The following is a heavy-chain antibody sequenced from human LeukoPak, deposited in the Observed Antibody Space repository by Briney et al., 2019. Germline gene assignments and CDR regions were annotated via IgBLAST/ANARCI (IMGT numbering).Heavy chain of an antibody. CDR1: GFTFSSYS. D-gene: IGHD3-16*02. Sequence: GGSLRLSCAASGFTFSSYSMNWVRQAPGKGLEWVSSISSSSSTIYYADSVKGRFTISRDNAKKSLYLQMNSLRAEDTAVYYCARGVSYMDAWGKGTTVTVSS. CDR3: ARGVSYMDA. CDR2: ISSSSSTI. V-gene: IGHV3-48*01. J-gene: IGHJ6*03.